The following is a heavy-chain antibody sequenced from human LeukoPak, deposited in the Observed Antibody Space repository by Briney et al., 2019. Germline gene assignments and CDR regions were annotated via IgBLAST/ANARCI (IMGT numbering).Heavy chain of an antibody. CDR3: AHRREYSSAWYWANFDY. CDR2: SYWDDDK. D-gene: IGHD6-13*01. V-gene: IGHV2-5*02. J-gene: IGHJ4*02. Sequence: SGPTLVNPTQTLTLTCTSSGLSLITNGVGVGWIRHPPGEALEWLALSYWDDDKRYSPSLRNRLTITKDTSKNQVVLTLTNMYPVDTATYYCAHRREYSSAWYWANFDYWGQGTLVTVSS. CDR1: GLSLITNGVG.